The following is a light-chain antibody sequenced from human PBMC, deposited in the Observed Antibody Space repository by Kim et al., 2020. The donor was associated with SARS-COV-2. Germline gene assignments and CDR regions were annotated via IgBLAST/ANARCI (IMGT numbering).Light chain of an antibody. V-gene: IGKV1-5*03. CDR3: QQYDTFSWT. CDR1: QSITTS. CDR2: KAS. Sequence: ASVRDRVTITCRASQSITTSLAWYQQKPGKAPKLLIYKASSLESGVPSRFSGSGSGTEFTLTISSLQPDDFASYYCQQYDTFSWTFGQGTKVDIK. J-gene: IGKJ1*01.